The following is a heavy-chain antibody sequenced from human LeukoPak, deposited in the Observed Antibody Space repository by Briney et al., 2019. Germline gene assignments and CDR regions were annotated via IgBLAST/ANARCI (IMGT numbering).Heavy chain of an antibody. V-gene: IGHV3-23*01. CDR1: GFTFSSYA. J-gene: IGHJ4*02. CDR2: ISGSGGST. Sequence: PGGSLRLSYAASGFTFSSYAMSWVRQAPGKGLEWVSAISGSGGSTYYADSVKGRFTISRDNSKNTLYLQMNSLRAEDTAVYYCAKDDMWELAYYFDYWGQGTLVTVSS. D-gene: IGHD1-26*01. CDR3: AKDDMWELAYYFDY.